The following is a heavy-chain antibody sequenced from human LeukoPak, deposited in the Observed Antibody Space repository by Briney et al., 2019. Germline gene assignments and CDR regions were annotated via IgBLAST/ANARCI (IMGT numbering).Heavy chain of an antibody. V-gene: IGHV3-30*02. J-gene: IGHJ3*02. D-gene: IGHD4-17*01. CDR2: IRYDGSNK. CDR1: GFTFSSYG. CDR3: AREPVQYGVQRWDAFDI. Sequence: GGSLRLSCAASGFTFSSYGMHWVRQAPGKGLEWVACIRYDGSNKYYAASVKGRFTISRDNSKIKLYLQMTSLRAEDTAVYYCAREPVQYGVQRWDAFDIWGQGTMVTVSS.